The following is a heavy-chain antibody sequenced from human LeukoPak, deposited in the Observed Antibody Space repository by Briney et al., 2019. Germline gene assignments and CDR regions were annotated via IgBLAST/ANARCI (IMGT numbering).Heavy chain of an antibody. CDR3: ARVGYYDFWSGRLDYFDY. J-gene: IGHJ4*02. CDR1: GYTSTSYG. CDR2: ISAYNGNT. D-gene: IGHD3-3*01. Sequence: GASVKVSCKASGYTSTSYGISWVRQAPGQGLEWMGWISAYNGNTNYAQKLQGRVTMTTDTSTSTAYMELRSLRSDDTAVYYCARVGYYDFWSGRLDYFDYWGQGTLVTVSS. V-gene: IGHV1-18*01.